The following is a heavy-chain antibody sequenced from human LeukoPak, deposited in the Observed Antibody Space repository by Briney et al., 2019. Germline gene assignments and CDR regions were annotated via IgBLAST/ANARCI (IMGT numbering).Heavy chain of an antibody. D-gene: IGHD6-13*01. V-gene: IGHV3-7*01. CDR1: GFTFGSYW. CDR2: IKEDGSEK. J-gene: IGHJ4*02. CDR3: ARHEPYSSSWYY. Sequence: GGSLRLSCAASGFTFGSYWMTWVRQGPGKGLEWVANIKEDGSEKKYVDSVRGRFTISRDNARNSLFLQMDSLRVDDMAVYYCARHEPYSSSWYYWGQGTLVTVSS.